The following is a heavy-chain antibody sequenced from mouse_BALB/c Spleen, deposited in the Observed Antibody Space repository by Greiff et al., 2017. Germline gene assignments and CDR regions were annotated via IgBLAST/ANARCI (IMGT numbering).Heavy chain of an antibody. D-gene: IGHD2-1*01. CDR3: ARSPYGNYVTFAY. Sequence: EVQLVESGPGLVKPSQSLSLTCTVTGYSITSDYAWNWIRQFPGNKQEWMGYISYSGSTSYNPSLKSRISITRDTSKNQFFLQLNSVTTEDTATYYCARSPYGNYVTFAYWGQGTLVTVSA. J-gene: IGHJ3*01. V-gene: IGHV3-2*02. CDR2: ISYSGST. CDR1: GYSITSDYA.